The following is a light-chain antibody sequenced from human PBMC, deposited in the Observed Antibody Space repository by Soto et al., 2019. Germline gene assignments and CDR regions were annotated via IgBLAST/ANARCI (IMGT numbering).Light chain of an antibody. CDR3: SSYASSTTPYV. J-gene: IGLJ1*01. CDR1: RSDVGGYNY. V-gene: IGLV2-14*03. CDR2: DVS. Sequence: QSALTQPASVSGSPGQSITISCTGTRSDVGGYNYVSWYQQHPGKAPKLMIYDVSYRPSGVSNRFSGSKSGNTASLAVSGLQAEDEADYYCSSYASSTTPYVFGTGTKVTVL.